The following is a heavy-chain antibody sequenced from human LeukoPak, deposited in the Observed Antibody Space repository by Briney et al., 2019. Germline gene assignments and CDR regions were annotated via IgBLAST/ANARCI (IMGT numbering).Heavy chain of an antibody. CDR1: GGSFSGYY. CDR2: INHSGST. CDR3: ARKHDLYWCFDL. D-gene: IGHD1-1*01. J-gene: IGHJ2*01. V-gene: IGHV4-34*01. Sequence: SETLSLTCAVYGGSFSGYYWSWIRQPPGKGLEWIGEINHSGSTNYNPSLKSRVTISVDTSKNQFTLKLSSVTAADTAVYYCARKHDLYWCFDLWGRGTLVTVSS.